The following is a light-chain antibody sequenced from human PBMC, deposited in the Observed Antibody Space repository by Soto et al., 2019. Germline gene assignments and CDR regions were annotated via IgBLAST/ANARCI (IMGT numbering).Light chain of an antibody. J-gene: IGLJ2*01. CDR1: TSNIGSNY. CDR2: MNN. Sequence: QSVLTQPPSASGTPGQRVTISCSGSTSNIGSNYVYWYQQLPGTAPKLLIYMNNQRPSGVPDRLSGSKSGTSASLAISGLRSEDEADYYCAAWDDSLSGRVFGGGTKVTVL. CDR3: AAWDDSLSGRV. V-gene: IGLV1-47*01.